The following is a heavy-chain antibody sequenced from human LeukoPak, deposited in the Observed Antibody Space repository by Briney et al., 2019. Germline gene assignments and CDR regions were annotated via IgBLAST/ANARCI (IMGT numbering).Heavy chain of an antibody. D-gene: IGHD2/OR15-2a*01. V-gene: IGHV3-53*01. CDR2: IYSGGNT. Sequence: GGSLSLSCAASGFIVSSNYMSWVRQAPGKGLEWVSVIYSGGNTFYADSVKGRCTISRDNPKNTLHLQMNSLRAEDTAVYYCARLFYDQVTHGFDLLRQGTMVTVSS. J-gene: IGHJ3*01. CDR1: GFIVSSNY. CDR3: ARLFYDQVTHGFDL.